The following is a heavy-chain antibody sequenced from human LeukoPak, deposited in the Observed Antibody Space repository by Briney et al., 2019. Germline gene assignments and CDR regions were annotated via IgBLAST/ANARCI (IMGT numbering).Heavy chain of an antibody. CDR1: GFTFSTYW. J-gene: IGHJ4*02. D-gene: IGHD5-18*01. CDR3: ARGYFHGSIDY. V-gene: IGHV3-74*01. CDR2: IESDGATT. Sequence: PGGSLRLSCAASGFTFSTYWLHRVRQAPGKGLVWVSRIESDGATTTHADSVKGRFTISRDNAKNTLYLQMNSLRAEDTAVYYCARGYFHGSIDYWGQGTLVTVSS.